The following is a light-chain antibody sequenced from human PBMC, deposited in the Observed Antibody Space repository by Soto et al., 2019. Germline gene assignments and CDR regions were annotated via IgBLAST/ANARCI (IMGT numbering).Light chain of an antibody. Sequence: DIQMTQSPSSLSASVGDRVTITCRASQSISSYLNWYQQKPGKAPKLLIYAASSLQSGVPSSFSGSGSWTDFTLTISSLQPEDFANYDCQQSYSTPRTFGQGTKLEIK. J-gene: IGKJ2*01. CDR1: QSISSY. V-gene: IGKV1-39*01. CDR3: QQSYSTPRT. CDR2: AAS.